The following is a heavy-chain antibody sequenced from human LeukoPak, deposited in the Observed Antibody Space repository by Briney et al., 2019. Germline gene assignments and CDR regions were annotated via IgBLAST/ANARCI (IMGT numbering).Heavy chain of an antibody. V-gene: IGHV3-30*18. CDR3: AKDALWFGELLLYYFDY. CDR2: ISYDGSNK. J-gene: IGHJ4*02. CDR1: GFTFSSYG. Sequence: PGGSLRLSCAASGFTFSSYGMHWVRQAPGKGVEGVAVISYDGSNKYYADSVKGGFTISRDNSKNTLYLQMNSLRAEDTAVYYCAKDALWFGELLLYYFDYWGQGTLVTVSS. D-gene: IGHD3-10*01.